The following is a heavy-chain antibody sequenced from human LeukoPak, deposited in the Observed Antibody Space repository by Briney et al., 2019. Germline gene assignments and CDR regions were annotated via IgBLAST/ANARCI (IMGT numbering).Heavy chain of an antibody. J-gene: IGHJ5*02. CDR3: ARDSGTTGEVKFDP. CDR2: IYTTGST. CDR1: GASISSYY. Sequence: SETLSLTCNVSGASISSYYWSWIRQPAGKGLEWIGRIYTTGSTNYNPSLKSRVTMSVDTSKNQFSLNVSSVTAADTAVYYCARDSGTTGEVKFDPWGQGTLVTVSS. D-gene: IGHD3-10*01. V-gene: IGHV4-4*07.